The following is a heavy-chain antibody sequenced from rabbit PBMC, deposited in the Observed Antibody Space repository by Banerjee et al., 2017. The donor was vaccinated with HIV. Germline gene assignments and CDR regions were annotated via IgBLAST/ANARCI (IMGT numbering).Heavy chain of an antibody. CDR1: GFSFSNRCV. CDR3: ARDLAGVIGWNFNL. Sequence: QEQLEESGGDLVKPEGSLTLTCTASGFSFSNRCVMCWVRQTPGKGLEWIACIYVDGRDISHYASWAKGPFTISKTSSTTVTLQMTSLTAADTATYLCARDLAGVIGWNFNLWGQGTLVTVS. J-gene: IGHJ4*01. V-gene: IGHV1S45*01. D-gene: IGHD4-1*01. CDR2: IYVDGRDIS.